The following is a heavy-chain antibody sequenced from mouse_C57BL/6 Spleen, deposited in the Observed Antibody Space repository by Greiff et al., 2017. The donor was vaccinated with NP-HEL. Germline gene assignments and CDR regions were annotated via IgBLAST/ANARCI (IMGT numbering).Heavy chain of an antibody. V-gene: IGHV1-15*01. CDR2: IDPETGGT. J-gene: IGHJ4*01. CDR1: GYTFTDYE. CDR3: KRGMGNYEAMDY. Sequence: VQLQQSGAELVRPGASVTLSCKASGYTFTDYEMHWVKQTPVHGLEWIGAIDPETGGTAYNQKFKGKAILTADKSSSTAYMELRRLTSEDSAVYYCKRGMGNYEAMDYWGQGTSVTVSS. D-gene: IGHD2-1*01.